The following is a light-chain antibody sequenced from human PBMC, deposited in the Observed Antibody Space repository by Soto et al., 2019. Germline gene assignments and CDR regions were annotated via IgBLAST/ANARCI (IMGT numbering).Light chain of an antibody. J-gene: IGKJ4*01. CDR3: QQYEELPLT. Sequence: DVQMTQSPSSLSASVGDRVIITCKANQSIANFLNWFQHKPGEAPKLLISDASHLELGVPSRFSGSRSGTDFVLAISSLQPEDGATDYCQQYEELPLTFGGGTKVDI. CDR2: DAS. CDR1: QSIANF. V-gene: IGKV1-33*01.